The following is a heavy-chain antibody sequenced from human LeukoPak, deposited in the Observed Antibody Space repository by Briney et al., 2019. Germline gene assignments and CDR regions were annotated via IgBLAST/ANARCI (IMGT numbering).Heavy chain of an antibody. CDR1: GGSISSGGYY. CDR3: ARDPPPLGANDAFDI. V-gene: IGHV4-31*03. J-gene: IGHJ3*02. CDR2: IYYSGST. Sequence: SQTLSLTCTVSGGSISSGGYYWSWIRQHPGKGLEWIGYIYYSGSTYYNPSLKSRVTISVDKSKNQFSLKLSSVTAADTAVYYCARDPPPLGANDAFDIWGQGTMVTVSS.